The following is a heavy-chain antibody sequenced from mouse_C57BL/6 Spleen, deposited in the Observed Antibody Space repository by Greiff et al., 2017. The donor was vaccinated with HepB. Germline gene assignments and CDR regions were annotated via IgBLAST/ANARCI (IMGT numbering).Heavy chain of an antibody. CDR2: ISNGGGST. CDR3: ARDYYGSSYPHWYFDV. Sequence: DVQLVESGGGLVQPGGSLKLSCAASGFTFSDYYMYWVRQTPEKRLEWVAYISNGGGSTYYPDTVKGRFTISRDNAKNTLYLQMSRLKSEDTAMYYCARDYYGSSYPHWYFDVWGTGTTVTVSS. J-gene: IGHJ1*03. V-gene: IGHV5-12*01. CDR1: GFTFSDYY. D-gene: IGHD1-1*01.